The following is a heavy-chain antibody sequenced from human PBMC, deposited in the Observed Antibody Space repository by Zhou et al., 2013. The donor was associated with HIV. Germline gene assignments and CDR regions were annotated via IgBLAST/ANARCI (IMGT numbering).Heavy chain of an antibody. CDR2: FDPEEVTT. CDR3: ARDPLADCSGTRCSNHFDD. CDR1: GYTLADLA. V-gene: IGHV1-24*01. Sequence: QVQLVQSGAEVKSPGASVKVSCKVFGYTLADLAIHWVRLPPGQGLEWMGGFDPEEVTTVYAQKFEGRVVLTQDASSDTAYMSMTGLTSDDTAVYYCARDPLADCSGTRCSNHFDDWGQGTLVTVSS. J-gene: IGHJ4*02. D-gene: IGHD2-2*01.